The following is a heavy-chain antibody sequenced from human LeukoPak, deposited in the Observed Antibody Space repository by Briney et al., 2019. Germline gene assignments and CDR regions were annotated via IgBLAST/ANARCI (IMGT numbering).Heavy chain of an antibody. CDR2: IYSDGST. D-gene: IGHD1-20*01. J-gene: IGHJ4*02. Sequence: GGSLRLSCAASGFTVSSNYMSWVRQAPGKELEWVSVIYSDGSTYYADSVKGRFTISRDNSKNTLYLQMNSLRAEDTAVYYCARRYNWNYVDYWDQGTLVTVSS. CDR1: GFTVSSNY. CDR3: ARRYNWNYVDY. V-gene: IGHV3-66*04.